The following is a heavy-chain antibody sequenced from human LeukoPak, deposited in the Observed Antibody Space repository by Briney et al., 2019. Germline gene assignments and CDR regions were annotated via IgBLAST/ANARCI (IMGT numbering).Heavy chain of an antibody. CDR3: AKFRITMVRGDYGMDV. J-gene: IGHJ6*02. CDR2: ISWDCCST. V-gene: IGHV3-43*02. D-gene: IGHD3-10*01. CDR1: GFTLDDYA. Sequence: GGSLRLSCAASGFTLDDYAMHWVREAPGKGLEWVSLISWDCCSTYYADSVKGRFTISRDNSKNSLYLQMNSLRTEDTALYYCAKFRITMVRGDYGMDVWGQGTTVTVSS.